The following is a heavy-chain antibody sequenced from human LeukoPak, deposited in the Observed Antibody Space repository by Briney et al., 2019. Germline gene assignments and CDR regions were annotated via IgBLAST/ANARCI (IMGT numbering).Heavy chain of an antibody. Sequence: GGSLRLSCAASGFTFSTYAMHWVRQAPGKGLEWVAVIWYDGSNKYYADSVKGRFTISRENSKNTLYLQMNSLRDEDTAVYYCARVYNNWYVDYWGKGTLVTVSS. J-gene: IGHJ4*02. V-gene: IGHV3-33*01. CDR3: ARVYNNWYVDY. D-gene: IGHD1-1*01. CDR2: IWYDGSNK. CDR1: GFTFSTYA.